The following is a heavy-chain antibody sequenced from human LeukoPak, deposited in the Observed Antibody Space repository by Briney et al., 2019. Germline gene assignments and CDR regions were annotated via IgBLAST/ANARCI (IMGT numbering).Heavy chain of an antibody. V-gene: IGHV3-23*01. CDR1: GFTFSSYA. D-gene: IGHD6-13*01. CDR2: ISGSGGST. Sequence: GGSLRLSCAASGFTFSSYAMSWVRQAPGKGLEWVSAISGSGGSTYYADSVKGRFTISRDNSKNTLYLQMNSLRDEDTAVYYCAKSPYRGGSSWTEFDYWGQGTLVTVSS. J-gene: IGHJ4*02. CDR3: AKSPYRGGSSWTEFDY.